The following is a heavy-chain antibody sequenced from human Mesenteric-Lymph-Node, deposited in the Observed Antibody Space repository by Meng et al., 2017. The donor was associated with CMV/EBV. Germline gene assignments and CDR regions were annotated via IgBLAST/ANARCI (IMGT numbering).Heavy chain of an antibody. CDR1: GFTFSSYA. Sequence: GESLKISCAASGFTFSSYAMTWVRQAPGKGLEWVSAISSSGTTLYADSVKGRFTISRDNSKNTIHLQMNSLRAEDTAVYYCAKGCSSSSCYYLDYWGPGALVTVSS. CDR2: ISSSGTT. CDR3: AKGCSSSSCYYLDY. D-gene: IGHD2-2*01. J-gene: IGHJ4*02. V-gene: IGHV3-23*01.